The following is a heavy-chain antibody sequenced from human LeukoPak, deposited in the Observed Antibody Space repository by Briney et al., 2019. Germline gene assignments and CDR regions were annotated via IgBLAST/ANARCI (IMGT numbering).Heavy chain of an antibody. CDR2: IYYSGST. Sequence: SETLSLTCTVSGGSISSSSYYWGWIRQPPGKGLEWIGSIYYSGSTYYNPSLKSRVTISVDTSKNQFSLKLSSVTAADTAVYYCARVRVVDFGVASAVRTYYMDVWGKGTTVTVSS. V-gene: IGHV4-39*07. CDR1: GGSISSSSYY. D-gene: IGHD3-3*01. J-gene: IGHJ6*03. CDR3: ARVRVVDFGVASAVRTYYMDV.